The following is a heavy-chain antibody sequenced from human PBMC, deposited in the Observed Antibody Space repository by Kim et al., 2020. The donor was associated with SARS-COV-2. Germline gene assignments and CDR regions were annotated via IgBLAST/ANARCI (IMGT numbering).Heavy chain of an antibody. J-gene: IGHJ6*02. CDR3: ARVPSYYYGMDV. Sequence: DFAVSVKSRITINPDTSKTQFSLPLNSVTPEDTAVYYCARVPSYYYGMDVWGQGTTVTVSS. V-gene: IGHV6-1*01.